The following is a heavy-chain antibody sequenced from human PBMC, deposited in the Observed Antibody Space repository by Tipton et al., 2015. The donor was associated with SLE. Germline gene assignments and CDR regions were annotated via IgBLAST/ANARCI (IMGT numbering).Heavy chain of an antibody. CDR3: ATIAVAGSDY. Sequence: TLSLTCTVSGGSIRSSSYYWGWIRQPPGKGLEWIGSIYYSGSTYYNPSLKSRVTISVDTSKNQFSLKLSSVTAADTAVYYCATIAVAGSDYWGQGTLVTVSS. D-gene: IGHD6-19*01. CDR2: IYYSGST. CDR1: GGSIRSSSYY. J-gene: IGHJ4*02. V-gene: IGHV4-39*07.